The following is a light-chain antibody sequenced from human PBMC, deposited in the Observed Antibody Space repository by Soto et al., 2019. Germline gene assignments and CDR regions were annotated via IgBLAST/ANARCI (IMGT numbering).Light chain of an antibody. CDR3: QQYNNWPPTWT. CDR1: QSVSSN. Sequence: EIVMTQSPATLSVSPGERATLSCRASQSVSSNLAWYQQKPGQAPRLLIYGASTRATGIPARFSGSGSATEFTLTISSLQSEDFAVYYCQQYNNWPPTWTFGQGTKVEIK. CDR2: GAS. V-gene: IGKV3-15*01. J-gene: IGKJ1*01.